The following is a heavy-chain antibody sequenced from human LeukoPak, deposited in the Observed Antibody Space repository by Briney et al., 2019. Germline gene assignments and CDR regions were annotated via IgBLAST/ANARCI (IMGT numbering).Heavy chain of an antibody. CDR1: GFTFSNYG. D-gene: IGHD6-6*01. J-gene: IGHJ4*02. Sequence: GGSLRLSCEASGFTFSNYGMSWVRQAPGKGLEWVSGISGSGGSTYYADSVKGRFTISRDNAKNSLYLQMNSLRAEDTAVYYCATVGRAARPGYWGQGTLVTVPS. V-gene: IGHV3-23*01. CDR3: ATVGRAARPGY. CDR2: ISGSGGST.